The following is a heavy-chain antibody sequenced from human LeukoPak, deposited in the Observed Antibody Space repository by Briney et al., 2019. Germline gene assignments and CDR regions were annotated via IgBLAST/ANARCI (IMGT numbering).Heavy chain of an antibody. V-gene: IGHV1-2*04. Sequence: ASVKVSCKVSGYTFTSYYMHWVRQAPGQGLEWMGWINPNSGGTNYAQKFQGWVTMTRDTSISTAYMELSRLRSDDTAVYYCARRGGYYDSSGLVDFDYWGQGTLVTVSS. CDR1: GYTFTSYY. CDR2: INPNSGGT. J-gene: IGHJ4*02. CDR3: ARRGGYYDSSGLVDFDY. D-gene: IGHD3-22*01.